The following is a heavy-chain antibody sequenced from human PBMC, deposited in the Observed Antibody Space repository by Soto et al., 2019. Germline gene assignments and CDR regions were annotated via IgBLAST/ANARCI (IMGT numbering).Heavy chain of an antibody. Sequence: QVQLVQSGPEVKRPGASVKVSCKASGYSFTTYGISWVRQAPGQGLKWMGWISVYNGNTKYAQRLQGRVTMTTDTSTSTAYMELRSLRSDDTAVYYCARTVRGTHLDCWGQGTLVTVSS. V-gene: IGHV1-18*01. CDR3: ARTVRGTHLDC. CDR1: GYSFTTYG. D-gene: IGHD3-10*01. J-gene: IGHJ4*02. CDR2: ISVYNGNT.